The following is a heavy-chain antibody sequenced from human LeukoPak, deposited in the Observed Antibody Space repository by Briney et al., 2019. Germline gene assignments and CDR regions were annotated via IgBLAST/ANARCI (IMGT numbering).Heavy chain of an antibody. V-gene: IGHV1-69*02. Sequence: SVKVSCKASGYTFTGYYMHWVRQAPGQGLEWMGRIIPILGIANYAQKFQGRVTITADKSTSTAYMELSSLRSEDTAVYYCATPPHKLGTRGYRLDYWGQGTLVTVSS. CDR1: GYTFTGYY. D-gene: IGHD7-27*01. CDR2: IIPILGIA. CDR3: ATPPHKLGTRGYRLDY. J-gene: IGHJ4*02.